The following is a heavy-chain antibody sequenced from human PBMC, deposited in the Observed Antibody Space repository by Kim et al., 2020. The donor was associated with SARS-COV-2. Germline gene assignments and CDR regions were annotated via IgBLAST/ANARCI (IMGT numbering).Heavy chain of an antibody. CDR3: ARDPDPGYYYDSSGYYQYFQH. CDR1: GGTFSSYA. J-gene: IGHJ1*01. V-gene: IGHV1-69*13. D-gene: IGHD3-22*01. Sequence: SVKVSCKASGGTFSSYAISWVRRAPGQGLEWMGGIIPIFGTANYAQKFQGRVTITADESTSTAYMELSSLRSEDTAVYYCARDPDPGYYYDSSGYYQYFQHWGQGTLVTVSS. CDR2: IIPIFGTA.